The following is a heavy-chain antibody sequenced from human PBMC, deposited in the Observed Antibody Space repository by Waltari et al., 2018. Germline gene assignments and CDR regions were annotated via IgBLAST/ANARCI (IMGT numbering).Heavy chain of an antibody. CDR2: IYHDGAT. CDR1: GYCINTGFF. Sequence: QVQLQESGPGLVRPSETLSLTCDVSGYCINTGFFWGWIRQRPGKGLEWIGNIYHDGATYYNPSLKHQLMISVDASKNQFSLRLNFVDVADTAVYYCARQTLGYCTSAACRRLETWGQGILVTVSS. D-gene: IGHD2-2*03. CDR3: ARQTLGYCTSAACRRLET. V-gene: IGHV4-38-2*01. J-gene: IGHJ5*02.